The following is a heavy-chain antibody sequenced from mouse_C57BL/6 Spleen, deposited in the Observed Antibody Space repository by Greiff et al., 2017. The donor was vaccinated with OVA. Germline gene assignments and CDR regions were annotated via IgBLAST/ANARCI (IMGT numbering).Heavy chain of an antibody. CDR1: GFSLTSYG. D-gene: IGHD4-1*01. CDR3: ARNTGTWCAY. J-gene: IGHJ3*01. CDR2: IWSGGST. Sequence: QVQLQQSGPGLVQPSQSLSITCTVSGFSLTSYGVHWVRQSPGTGLEWLGVIWSGGSTDYNAAFISRLSISKDNSKSQVFFKMNSLQADDTAIYYCARNTGTWCAYWGQGTLVTVSA. V-gene: IGHV2-2*01.